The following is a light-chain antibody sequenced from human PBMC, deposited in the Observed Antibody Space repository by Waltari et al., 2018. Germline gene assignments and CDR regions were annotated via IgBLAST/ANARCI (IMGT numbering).Light chain of an antibody. J-gene: IGLJ2*01. CDR1: SSNIGTNP. CDR3: AAWDDSLDGLL. Sequence: QSVLTQPPSASGTPGQRVTISCSGSSSNIGTNPVNWYQHLPGTAPKLLIFSHDHRPSGVPDRFSGSKSGTSASLAITGLQSDDEAYYYCAAWDDSLDGLLFGGGTKLTVL. CDR2: SHD. V-gene: IGLV1-44*01.